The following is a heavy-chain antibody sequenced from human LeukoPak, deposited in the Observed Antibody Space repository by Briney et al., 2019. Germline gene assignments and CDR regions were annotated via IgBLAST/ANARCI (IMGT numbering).Heavy chain of an antibody. V-gene: IGHV4-38-2*02. D-gene: IGHD6-13*01. J-gene: IGHJ5*02. CDR1: GYSISSGDY. Sequence: SETLSLTCTVSGYSISSGDYWGWIRQPPGKGLEWIGSIYHSGSTYYNPSLKSRVIISVDTSKNQFSLKLSSVTAADTAVYYCARCESSSWYIRWFDPWGQGTLVTVSS. CDR3: ARCESSSWYIRWFDP. CDR2: IYHSGST.